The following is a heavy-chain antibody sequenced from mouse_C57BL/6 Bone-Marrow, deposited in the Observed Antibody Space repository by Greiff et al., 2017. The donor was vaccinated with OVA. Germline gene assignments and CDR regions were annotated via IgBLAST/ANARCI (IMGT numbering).Heavy chain of an antibody. Sequence: VKLMESGPELVKPGASVKISCKASGYSFTSYYIHWVKQRPGQGLEWIGWIYPGSGNTKYNEKFKGKATLTADTSSSTAYMQLSSLTSEDSAVYYCARGSNYEENYAMDYWGQGTSVTVSS. CDR2: IYPGSGNT. J-gene: IGHJ4*01. V-gene: IGHV1-66*01. CDR3: ARGSNYEENYAMDY. CDR1: GYSFTSYY. D-gene: IGHD2-5*01.